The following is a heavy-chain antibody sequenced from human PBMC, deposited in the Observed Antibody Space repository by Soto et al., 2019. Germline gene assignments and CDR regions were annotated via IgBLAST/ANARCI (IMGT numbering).Heavy chain of an antibody. J-gene: IGHJ4*02. D-gene: IGHD3-22*01. Sequence: QVQLVQSGAEVKKTGASVKVSCKASGYTFTSYGISWVRQAPGQGLEWMGWISAYNGNTNYAQKLQGRVTMTTDTSTSLAYMELRRLRADDTAVYYCARDGVISMIVVVPYYFDYWGQLTLVTVSS. CDR1: GYTFTSYG. CDR3: ARDGVISMIVVVPYYFDY. V-gene: IGHV1-18*04. CDR2: ISAYNGNT.